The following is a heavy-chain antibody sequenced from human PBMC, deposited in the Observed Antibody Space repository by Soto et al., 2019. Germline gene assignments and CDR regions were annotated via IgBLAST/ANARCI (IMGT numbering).Heavy chain of an antibody. V-gene: IGHV1-69*06. Sequence: QEQLVQSGAEVKKPGSWVKVSCKVSGGTFNTFAISWVRQAPGQGLEWMGGIIPIFNTAKYAQKFQGRVTITADKSTSTVHMELSSLRSEDTAVYYCARQTVSSGWHYGNWFDPWGQGTLVTVSS. CDR3: ARQTVSSGWHYGNWFDP. CDR1: GGTFNTFA. CDR2: IIPIFNTA. J-gene: IGHJ5*02. D-gene: IGHD6-19*01.